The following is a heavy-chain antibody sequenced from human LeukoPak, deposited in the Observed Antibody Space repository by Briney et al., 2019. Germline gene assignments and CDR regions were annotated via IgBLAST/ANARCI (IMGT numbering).Heavy chain of an antibody. D-gene: IGHD2-21*01. V-gene: IGHV1-18*01. Sequence: APETVSCKASGYIFTNYGISWVRQVPGQGLEWMGWISTNKGNTNYAQRLQGRVTMTTDTSTSTAYMELRSLRSDDTAIYYCVRDIQWRFDPWGQGTLVTVSS. CDR1: GYIFTNYG. CDR3: VRDIQWRFDP. CDR2: ISTNKGNT. J-gene: IGHJ5*02.